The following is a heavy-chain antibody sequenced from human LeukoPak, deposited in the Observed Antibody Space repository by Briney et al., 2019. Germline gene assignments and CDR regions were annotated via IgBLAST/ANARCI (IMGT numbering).Heavy chain of an antibody. CDR2: INPNSGGT. CDR1: GYTFTGYY. J-gene: IGHJ4*02. Sequence: ASVKVSCKASGYTFTGYYMHWVRQAPGQGLEWMGWINPNSGGTNYAQKFQGWVTMTRDTSISTAYMELSRLRSDDTAVYYCARDRYGAAARYYFDYWGQGTLVTVSS. V-gene: IGHV1-2*04. D-gene: IGHD6-13*01. CDR3: ARDRYGAAARYYFDY.